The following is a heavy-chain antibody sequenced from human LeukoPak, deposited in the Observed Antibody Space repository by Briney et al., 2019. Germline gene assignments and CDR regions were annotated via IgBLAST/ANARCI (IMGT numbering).Heavy chain of an antibody. D-gene: IGHD5-24*01. J-gene: IGHJ5*02. V-gene: IGHV4-4*07. Sequence: SETLSLTCTVSGGSISSYYWSWIRQPAGKGLEWIGRIDTRGSTNYNPSLKSRVTMSVDPSKKQFSLKLSSVTAADTAVYYCARDQEIGGWFDPWGQGTLVTVSS. CDR2: IDTRGST. CDR3: ARDQEIGGWFDP. CDR1: GGSISSYY.